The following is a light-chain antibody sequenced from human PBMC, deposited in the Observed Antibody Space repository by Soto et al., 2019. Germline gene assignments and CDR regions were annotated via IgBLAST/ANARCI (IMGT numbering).Light chain of an antibody. CDR1: QGISNY. CDR3: LQDYNYPWT. Sequence: IQMTQSPSSLSAAGGETVSMTCRASQGISNYLSWYQQKPGKAPNLLIHTASTLQSGVPSRFSGSGSGTDFTLTISSLQPEDFATYYCLQDYNYPWTFGQGTKVDIK. J-gene: IGKJ1*01. CDR2: TAS. V-gene: IGKV1-6*02.